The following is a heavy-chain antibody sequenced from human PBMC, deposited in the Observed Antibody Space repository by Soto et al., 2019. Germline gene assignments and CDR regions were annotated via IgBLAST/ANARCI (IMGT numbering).Heavy chain of an antibody. CDR3: ARRRDGYKTGHWFDP. J-gene: IGHJ5*02. CDR1: GGSISSYY. Sequence: SETLSLTCTVSGGSISSYYWSWIRQPPGKGLEWIGYIYYSGSTNYNPSLKSRVTISVDTSKNQFSLKLGSVTAADTAVYYCARRRDGYKTGHWFDPWGQGTLVTVSS. V-gene: IGHV4-59*01. D-gene: IGHD5-12*01. CDR2: IYYSGST.